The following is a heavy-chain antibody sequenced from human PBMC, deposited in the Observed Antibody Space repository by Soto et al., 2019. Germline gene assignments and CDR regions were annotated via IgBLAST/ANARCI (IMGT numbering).Heavy chain of an antibody. V-gene: IGHV3-30*18. CDR3: AKDQNYYDSSGYYRPYYYYYGMDV. CDR2: ISYDGSNK. CDR1: GFTFSSYG. J-gene: IGHJ6*02. Sequence: QVQLVESGGGVVQPGRSLRLSCAASGFTFSSYGMHWVRQAPGKGLEWVAVISYDGSNKYYADSVKGRFTISRDNSKNTLYLQMNSLRAEDTAVYYCAKDQNYYDSSGYYRPYYYYYGMDVWGQGTTVTVSS. D-gene: IGHD3-22*01.